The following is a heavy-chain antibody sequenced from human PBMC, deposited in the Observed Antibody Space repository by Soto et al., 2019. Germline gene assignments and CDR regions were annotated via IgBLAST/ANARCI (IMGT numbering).Heavy chain of an antibody. Sequence: QVQLVESGGGVVQPGRSLRLSCAASGFTFSSYAMHWVRQAPGKGLEWVAVISYDGSNKYYADSVKGRFTISRDNSKNTLYLQMNSLRAEDTAVYYCAREVDTTDAFDIWGQGTMFTVSS. CDR2: ISYDGSNK. D-gene: IGHD5-12*01. CDR3: AREVDTTDAFDI. J-gene: IGHJ3*02. V-gene: IGHV3-30-3*01. CDR1: GFTFSSYA.